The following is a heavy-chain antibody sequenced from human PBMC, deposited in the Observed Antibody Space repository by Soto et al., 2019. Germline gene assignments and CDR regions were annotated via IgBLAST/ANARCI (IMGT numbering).Heavy chain of an antibody. J-gene: IGHJ5*02. CDR1: GYTFTSYG. V-gene: IGHV1-18*01. Sequence: QVQLVQSGVEVKKPGASVKVSCKASGYTFTSYGISWVRQAPGQGLEWMGWTHPYNGNTNYAQKLQGRGTMTTDTSTRTAYMELRSLRSDATAVYYWTRDPVGGHWFDPWCQGTLVTVSS. CDR2: THPYNGNT. D-gene: IGHD1-26*01. CDR3: TRDPVGGHWFDP.